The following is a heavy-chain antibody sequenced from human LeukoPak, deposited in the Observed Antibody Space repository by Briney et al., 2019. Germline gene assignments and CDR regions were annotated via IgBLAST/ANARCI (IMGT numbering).Heavy chain of an antibody. CDR3: ARVRDGDYGYIGFDP. Sequence: PSEALSLTCTVSGGSIRSSYYYWGWIRQPPGKGLEWIGSIYDSGSTYYNPSLKSRVTISVDTSKNQFSLKLNSVTAADTAVYHCARVRDGDYGYIGFDPWGQGTLVTVSS. J-gene: IGHJ5*02. D-gene: IGHD4-17*01. CDR1: GGSIRSSYYY. CDR2: IYDSGST. V-gene: IGHV4-39*07.